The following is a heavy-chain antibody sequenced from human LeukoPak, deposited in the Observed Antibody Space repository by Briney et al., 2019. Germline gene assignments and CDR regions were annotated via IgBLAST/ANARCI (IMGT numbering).Heavy chain of an antibody. CDR3: ARVAAGKVIDY. J-gene: IGHJ4*02. D-gene: IGHD6-13*01. CDR1: DFTVSTNY. CDR2: IYSGGKT. V-gene: IGHV3-53*01. Sequence: TGGSLRLSCAGYDFTVSTNYMSWVRQAPGKGLKWVSVIYSGGKTYYADSVKGRFTISRDNSKNTVYLQMNSLRAEDTAVYHCARVAAGKVIDYWGQGTLVIVSS.